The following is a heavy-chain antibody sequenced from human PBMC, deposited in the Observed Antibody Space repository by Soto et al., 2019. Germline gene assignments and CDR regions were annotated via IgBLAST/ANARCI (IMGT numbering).Heavy chain of an antibody. CDR1: GGSISSYY. Sequence: SETLSLTCTVSGGSISSYYWSWIRQPPGKGLEWIGYIYYSGSTNYNPSLKSRVTLSVDTSKNQFSLKLSSVTAADTAVYYCARLAVAGDRLYYYYYYMDVWGKGTTVTVSS. CDR2: IYYSGST. V-gene: IGHV4-59*08. D-gene: IGHD6-19*01. J-gene: IGHJ6*03. CDR3: ARLAVAGDRLYYYYYYMDV.